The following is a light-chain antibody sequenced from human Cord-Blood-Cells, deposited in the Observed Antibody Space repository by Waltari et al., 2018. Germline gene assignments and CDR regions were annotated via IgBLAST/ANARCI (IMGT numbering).Light chain of an antibody. J-gene: IGLJ2*01. CDR1: SSAPGGSHY. V-gene: IGLV2-14*01. CDR2: DVS. Sequence: QSALTQPAPVSESPGQSITISCTETSSAPGGSHYISWYQQQPGKAPKLMIYDVSNRPSGFSKRFSGSKSGNTASLTISGLQAEDEADYYCSSYTSSSTVVFGGGTKLTVL. CDR3: SSYTSSSTVV.